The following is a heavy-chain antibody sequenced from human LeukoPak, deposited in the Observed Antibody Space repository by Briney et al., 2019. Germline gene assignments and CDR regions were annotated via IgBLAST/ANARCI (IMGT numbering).Heavy chain of an antibody. CDR3: AKATGNLGN. J-gene: IGHJ4*02. Sequence: PGGSLRLSCAASGFTFSSYAMGWVRQAPGKGLEWVSTISNNDGSTYYADSVKGRFTISRDNSKNTLYLQIYTLTADDTAIYYCAKATGNLGNWGQGTQVTVPS. D-gene: IGHD1-1*01. V-gene: IGHV3-23*01. CDR2: ISNNDGST. CDR1: GFTFSSYA.